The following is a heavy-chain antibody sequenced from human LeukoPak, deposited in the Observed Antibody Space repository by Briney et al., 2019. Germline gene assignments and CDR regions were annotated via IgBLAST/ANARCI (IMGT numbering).Heavy chain of an antibody. CDR1: GGSFSGYY. J-gene: IGHJ4*02. CDR3: ARAPPNWGFDY. V-gene: IGHV4-34*01. D-gene: IGHD7-27*01. Sequence: SETLSLTCAVYGGSFSGYYWSWIRQPPGKGLEWIGEINHSGSTNYNPSLKSRVTISVDTSKNQFSLKLSSVTAADTAVYYCARAPPNWGFDYWGQGTLVTVSS. CDR2: INHSGST.